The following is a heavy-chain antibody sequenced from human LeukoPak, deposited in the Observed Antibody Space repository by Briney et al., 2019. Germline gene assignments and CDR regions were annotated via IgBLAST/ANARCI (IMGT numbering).Heavy chain of an antibody. CDR1: GFTFDDYA. Sequence: GGSLRLSCAASGFTFDDYAMHWVRQAPGKGLELVSGISWNSGSIGYADSVKGRFTISRDNAKNSLYLQMNSLRAEDTALYYCAKSQLLSSYDAFDIWGQGTMVTVSS. J-gene: IGHJ3*02. V-gene: IGHV3-9*01. D-gene: IGHD2-2*01. CDR3: AKSQLLSSYDAFDI. CDR2: ISWNSGSI.